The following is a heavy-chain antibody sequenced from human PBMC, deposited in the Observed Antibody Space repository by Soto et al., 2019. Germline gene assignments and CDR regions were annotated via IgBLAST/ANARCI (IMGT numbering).Heavy chain of an antibody. CDR1: GFTLSDYW. CDR2: SARYGRGP. J-gene: IGHJ4*02. Sequence: EVKSVESGGGVVQPGGSLRLSCAASGFTLSDYWMHWVRQVPGKGLVWVSRSARYGRGPNYADSLKGRSTITRDNSKQMVFLAMSRVTVEDTATYFCARSGYSYGYGFDYWGLGTLVTVSS. D-gene: IGHD5-18*01. CDR3: ARSGYSYGYGFDY. V-gene: IGHV3-74*01.